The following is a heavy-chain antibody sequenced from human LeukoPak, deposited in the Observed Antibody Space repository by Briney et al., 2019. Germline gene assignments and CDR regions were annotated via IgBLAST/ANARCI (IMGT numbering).Heavy chain of an antibody. CDR3: AREDHYYDYWSGYFPVFDY. V-gene: IGHV3-74*01. J-gene: IGHJ4*02. Sequence: GGSLRLSCAASEFTFSSYWMHWVRQAPGKGLVWVSRTSSDGSSTSYADPVKGRFTISRDNAKNTLYLQMNSLRAEDTAVYYCAREDHYYDYWSGYFPVFDYWGQGTLVTVSS. CDR1: EFTFSSYW. D-gene: IGHD3-3*01. CDR2: TSSDGSST.